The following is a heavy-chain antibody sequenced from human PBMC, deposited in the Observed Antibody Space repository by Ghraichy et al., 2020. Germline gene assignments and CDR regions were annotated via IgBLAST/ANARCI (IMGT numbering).Heavy chain of an antibody. J-gene: IGHJ4*02. CDR1: GYTLTELS. V-gene: IGHV1-24*01. D-gene: IGHD4-17*01. CDR3: ATVFPDPIYGDRERAFDY. CDR2: FDPEDGET. Sequence: ASVKVSCKVSGYTLTELSMHWVRQAPGKGLEWMGGFDPEDGETIYAQKFQGRVTMTEDTSTDTAYMELSSLRSEDTAVYYCATVFPDPIYGDRERAFDYWGQGTLVTVSS.